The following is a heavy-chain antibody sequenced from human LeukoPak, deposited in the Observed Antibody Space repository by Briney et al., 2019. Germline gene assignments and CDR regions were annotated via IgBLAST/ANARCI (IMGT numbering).Heavy chain of an antibody. Sequence: PGRSLRLSCAASGFTFSSYGMHWVRQAPGKGLEWVAVISYDGSNKYYADSVKGRFTISRDNSKNTLYLQMNSLRAEDTAAYYCAKEGDLWQYSYGDWGVDYWGQGTLVTVSS. CDR2: ISYDGSNK. V-gene: IGHV3-30*18. D-gene: IGHD5-18*01. CDR3: AKEGDLWQYSYGDWGVDY. CDR1: GFTFSSYG. J-gene: IGHJ4*02.